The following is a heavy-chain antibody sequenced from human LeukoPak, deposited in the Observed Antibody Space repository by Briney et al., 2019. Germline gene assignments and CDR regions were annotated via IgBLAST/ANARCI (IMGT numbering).Heavy chain of an antibody. CDR3: ARGRYSSSRGYFQH. CDR2: INHSGST. V-gene: IGHV4-34*01. Sequence: PSETLSLTCAVYGGSFSGYYWSWIRQPPGKGLEWIGEINHSGSTNYNPSLKSRVTISEDTSKNQSSLKLSSVTAADTAMYYCARGRYSSSRGYFQHWGQGTLVTVSS. CDR1: GGSFSGYY. J-gene: IGHJ1*01. D-gene: IGHD6-13*01.